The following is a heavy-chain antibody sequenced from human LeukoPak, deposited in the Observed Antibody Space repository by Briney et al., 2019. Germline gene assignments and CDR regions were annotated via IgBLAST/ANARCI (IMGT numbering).Heavy chain of an antibody. D-gene: IGHD1-26*01. J-gene: IGHJ4*02. CDR3: ARATASGSYYGGFDY. Sequence: GGSLRLSCAASGFTFSSYSMNWVRQAPGKGLEWVSSISSSSSYIYYADSVKGRFTISRDNAKNSLYLQMNSLRAEDMAVYYCARATASGSYYGGFDYWGQGTLVTVSS. V-gene: IGHV3-21*01. CDR1: GFTFSSYS. CDR2: ISSSSSYI.